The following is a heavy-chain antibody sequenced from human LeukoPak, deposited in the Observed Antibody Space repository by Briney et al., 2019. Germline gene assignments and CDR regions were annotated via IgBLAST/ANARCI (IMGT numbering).Heavy chain of an antibody. V-gene: IGHV3-9*01. CDR3: ATWTY. D-gene: IGHD3/OR15-3a*01. CDR1: GFTFSSYA. Sequence: PGGSLRLSCAASGFTFSSYAMHWVRQAPGKGLEWVSGISWNSGSIGYADSVKGRFTISRDNAKNSLYLQMNSPRAEDTAVYYCATWTYWGQGTLVTVSS. CDR2: ISWNSGSI. J-gene: IGHJ4*02.